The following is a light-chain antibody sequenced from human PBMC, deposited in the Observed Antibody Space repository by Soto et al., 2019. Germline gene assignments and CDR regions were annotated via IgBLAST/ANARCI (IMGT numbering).Light chain of an antibody. V-gene: IGKV3-15*01. J-gene: IGKJ5*01. CDR2: HAS. Sequence: MTQSPSSLSASTGDRVTITCRASQGISSYLAWYQQKPGQAPRLLIYHASARATGIPARFSGSGSGTEFTLTISRLEPEDFAVYYCQQYHNSPITFGQGTRLENK. CDR1: QGISSY. CDR3: QQYHNSPIT.